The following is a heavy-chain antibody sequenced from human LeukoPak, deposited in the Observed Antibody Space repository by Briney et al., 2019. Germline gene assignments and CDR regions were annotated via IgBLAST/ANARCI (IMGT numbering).Heavy chain of an antibody. CDR2: INHSGST. CDR3: ARGGGSYASMAFDF. D-gene: IGHD1-26*01. J-gene: IGHJ4*02. CDR1: GGSFSGYY. Sequence: SSETLSLTCAVYGGSFSGYYWSWLRQPPGKGLEWIGEINHSGSTNYNPSLKSRVTISVDASKIQFSLKLSSMTAADTAVYYCARGGGSYASMAFDFWGQGTLVTVSS. V-gene: IGHV4-34*01.